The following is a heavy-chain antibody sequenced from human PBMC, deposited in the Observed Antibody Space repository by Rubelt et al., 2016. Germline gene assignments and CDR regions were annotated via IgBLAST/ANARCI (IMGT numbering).Heavy chain of an antibody. CDR2: IYYSGST. Sequence: QVQLQQWGAGLLKPSETLSLTCAVYGGSISSSSYYWGWIRQPPGKGLEWIGSIYYSGSTYYNPSLKGRLSISVGTSKNQVSLKLTSVTAADTAVYYCTYCGSVSCDRAKLDYWGQGTVVTVSS. J-gene: IGHJ4*02. V-gene: IGHV4-39*07. CDR1: GGSISSSSYY. CDR3: TYCGSVSCDRAKLDY. D-gene: IGHD2-2*01.